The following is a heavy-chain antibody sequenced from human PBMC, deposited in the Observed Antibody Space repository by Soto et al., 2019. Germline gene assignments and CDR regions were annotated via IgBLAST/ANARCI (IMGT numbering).Heavy chain of an antibody. CDR2: ISGSGSP. Sequence: EVQLLESGGGLVQPGGSLRLSCAASGFTVSSYAMSWVRQAPGKGLEWVSAISGSGSPYSADSVKGRFTISRDSSKNTVYLEMNSLRAEDTAVYYCAKALRFTFTTGYYMDVWGRGTTVTVSS. J-gene: IGHJ6*03. CDR3: AKALRFTFTTGYYMDV. D-gene: IGHD3-16*01. V-gene: IGHV3-23*01. CDR1: GFTVSSYA.